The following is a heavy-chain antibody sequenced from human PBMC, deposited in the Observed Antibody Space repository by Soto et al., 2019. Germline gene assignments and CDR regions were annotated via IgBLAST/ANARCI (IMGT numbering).Heavy chain of an antibody. CDR1: GDSISSRTYY. Sequence: SETLSLTCTVSGDSISSRTYYWGWIRQPPGKGLEWIGSVYYSGTTYYNPSLNSRVTISVDTSRIHFSLKLISVTAGDTAVYYCARQSYDSSDYFDYWGQGTLVTVSS. J-gene: IGHJ4*02. CDR3: ARQSYDSSDYFDY. CDR2: VYYSGTT. V-gene: IGHV4-39*01. D-gene: IGHD3-22*01.